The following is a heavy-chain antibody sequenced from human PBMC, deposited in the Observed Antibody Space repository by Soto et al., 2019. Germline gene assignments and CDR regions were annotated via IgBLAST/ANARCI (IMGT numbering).Heavy chain of an antibody. D-gene: IGHD6-13*01. CDR2: IHSTGNFI. CDR3: AREDIPADGPFDY. J-gene: IGHJ4*02. V-gene: IGHV3-48*03. CDR1: GFTFINYE. Sequence: GGSLRLSCAASGFTFINYEINWVRQAPGKGLEWVSYIHSTGNFIHYADSVKGRFTISRDDAKNSVYLQMNSLRAEDTALYYCAREDIPADGPFDYWGPGILVTVSS.